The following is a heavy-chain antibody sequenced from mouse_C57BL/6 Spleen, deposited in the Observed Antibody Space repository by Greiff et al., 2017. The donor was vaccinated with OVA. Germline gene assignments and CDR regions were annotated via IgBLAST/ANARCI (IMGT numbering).Heavy chain of an antibody. D-gene: IGHD2-5*01. J-gene: IGHJ4*01. CDR2: IWGDGST. CDR1: GFSLTSSG. Sequence: QVQLQQSGPGLVAPSQSLSITCTVSGFSLTSSGVSWVRQPPGKGLEWLGVIWGDGSTNYHSALISRLSISKDNSKSQVFIKLNSLQTDDTATYYCAKPEDSNYGDYYAMDYWGQGTSVTVSS. V-gene: IGHV2-3*01. CDR3: AKPEDSNYGDYYAMDY.